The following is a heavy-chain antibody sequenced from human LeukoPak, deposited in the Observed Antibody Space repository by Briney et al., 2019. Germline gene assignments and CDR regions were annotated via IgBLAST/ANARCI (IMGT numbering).Heavy chain of an antibody. Sequence: GGSLRLSCAASGFTFSSYGMHWVRQAPGKGLEWVAVISYDGSNKYYADSVKGRFTISRDNSKNTLYLQMNSLRAEDTAVYYCAKDIRGVTPAGNFDYWGQGTLVTVSS. CDR3: AKDIRGVTPAGNFDY. J-gene: IGHJ4*02. D-gene: IGHD5-18*01. CDR2: ISYDGSNK. V-gene: IGHV3-30*18. CDR1: GFTFSSYG.